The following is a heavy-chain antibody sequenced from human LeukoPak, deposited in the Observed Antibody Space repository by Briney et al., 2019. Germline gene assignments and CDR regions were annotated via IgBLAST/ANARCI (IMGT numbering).Heavy chain of an antibody. Sequence: ASVKVSCKTSGYTFNGYYMHWVRQAPGQGLEWMGWINPNSGDTNYAQKFQGRVTMTSDTSIGTAYMELRRLRSDDTAVYYCARPAYYDILTDDPSNNWFDPWGQGTLVTVSS. CDR3: ARPAYYDILTDDPSNNWFDP. CDR1: GYTFNGYY. V-gene: IGHV1-2*02. D-gene: IGHD3-9*01. CDR2: INPNSGDT. J-gene: IGHJ5*02.